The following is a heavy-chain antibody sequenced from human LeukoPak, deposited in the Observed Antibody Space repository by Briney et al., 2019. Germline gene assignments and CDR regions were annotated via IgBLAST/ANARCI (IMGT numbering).Heavy chain of an antibody. CDR2: IWYDGSNK. J-gene: IGHJ4*02. D-gene: IGHD3-10*01. CDR3: ARDHHYYGSGTKMPDY. Sequence: PGRSLRLSCAASGFTFSSYGMHWVRQAPGRGLEWVAVIWYDGSNKYYADSVKGRFTISRDNSKNTLYLQMNSLRTEDTAVYYCARDHHYYGSGTKMPDYWGQGTLVTVSS. V-gene: IGHV3-33*01. CDR1: GFTFSSYG.